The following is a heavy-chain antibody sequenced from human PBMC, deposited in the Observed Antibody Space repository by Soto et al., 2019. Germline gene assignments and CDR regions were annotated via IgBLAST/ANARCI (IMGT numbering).Heavy chain of an antibody. CDR1: GFSFSSYA. CDR3: DKGSIEYSASVDN. J-gene: IGHJ4*02. D-gene: IGHD5-12*01. CDR2: ISARGGSL. Sequence: EVQLLESGGGLVQPGGSLRLSCAASGFSFSSYAMVWVRQAPGKGLEWVSVISARGGSLYFADSVKGRFTISRDNSKNVLSLEMNSLRAEDTATYLCDKGSIEYSASVDNWGQGTLVVVSS. V-gene: IGHV3-23*01.